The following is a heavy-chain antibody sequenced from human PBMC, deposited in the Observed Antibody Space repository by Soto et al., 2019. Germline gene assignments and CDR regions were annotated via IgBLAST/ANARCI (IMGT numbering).Heavy chain of an antibody. V-gene: IGHV2-5*02. CDR1: GFFTPTNGLG. J-gene: IGHJ6*02. CDR2: IYWDDDK. CDR3: AHSYVVVTANYYYYYGMDV. D-gene: IGHD2-21*02. Sequence: GSGATLGNPPQTPTIARTFSGFFTPTNGLGVGWIPQPPRKAPEWLALIYWDDDKRYSPSLKSRLTITKDTSKNQVVLTMTNMDPVDTATYYCAHSYVVVTANYYYYYGMDVWGQGTTVTVSS.